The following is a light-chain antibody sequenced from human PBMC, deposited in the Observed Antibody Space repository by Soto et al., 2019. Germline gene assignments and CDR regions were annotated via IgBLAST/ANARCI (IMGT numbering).Light chain of an antibody. CDR2: KND. J-gene: IGLJ7*01. CDR1: SSNIGSNY. V-gene: IGLV1-47*01. Sequence: QSVLTQPPSASGTPGQRVTISCCGRSSNIGSNYVYWYQQLPGTAPKLLIYKNDQRPSGVPDRFSGSKSGTSASLAISGLRSEDEADYYCAAWDDSLSGPVFGGGTQLTVL. CDR3: AAWDDSLSGPV.